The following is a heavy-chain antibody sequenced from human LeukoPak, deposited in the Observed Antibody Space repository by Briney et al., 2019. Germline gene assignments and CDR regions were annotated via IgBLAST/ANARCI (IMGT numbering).Heavy chain of an antibody. CDR1: GYTFSSYS. J-gene: IGHJ4*02. CDR3: ARENYYDSSGYFI. D-gene: IGHD3-22*01. CDR2: ISSSSSYI. V-gene: IGHV3-21*01. Sequence: GASVKVSCKASGYTFSSYSMNWVRQAPGKGLEWVSSISSSSSYIYYADSVKGRFTISRDNAKNSLYLQMNSLRAEDTAVYYCARENYYDSSGYFIWGQGTLVTVSS.